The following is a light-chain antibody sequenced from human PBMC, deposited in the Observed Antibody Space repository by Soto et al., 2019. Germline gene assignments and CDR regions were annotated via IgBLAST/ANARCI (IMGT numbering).Light chain of an antibody. CDR3: QQYKDWRT. V-gene: IGKV3-15*01. CDR2: GAS. J-gene: IGKJ1*01. Sequence: IVMTQSPATLSVSPGERATLSCRASQTIANKLAGYQQRPGQAPRLLIYGASIRATGIPARFSGSGSGTEFTLTISGLQSDDFGVYYCQQYKDWRTFGQGTKVDIK. CDR1: QTIANK.